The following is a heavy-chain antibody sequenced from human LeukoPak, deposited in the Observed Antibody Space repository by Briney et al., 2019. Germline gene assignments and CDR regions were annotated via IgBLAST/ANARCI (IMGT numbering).Heavy chain of an antibody. CDR1: GDSVTNHY. Sequence: SETLSLTCIVSGDSVTNHYWSLIRQPPGKGLEWIGYIYYSGSINYNPSLKSRVTISVDTSRNQFSMKLNSVTAADTAVYYCARVSDNGSRRGLSFDYWGQGTLVTVSS. V-gene: IGHV4-59*02. CDR3: ARVSDNGSRRGLSFDY. J-gene: IGHJ4*02. CDR2: IYYSGSI. D-gene: IGHD1-26*01.